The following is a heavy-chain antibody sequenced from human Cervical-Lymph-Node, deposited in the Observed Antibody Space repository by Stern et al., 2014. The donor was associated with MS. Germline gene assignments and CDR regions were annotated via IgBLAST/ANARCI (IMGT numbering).Heavy chain of an antibody. J-gene: IGHJ6*02. Sequence: VQLVQSGPGLVKPSETLSLTCTVSGGSISSYYWSWIRQPPGKGLEWIGYIYINGNTNYNPSLKNRVTISVDAPKAQFPLKLSSVTAADTAVYFCARHQATGYNYISYYYGLDVWGQGTTVTVSS. CDR2: IYINGNT. V-gene: IGHV4-59*08. CDR1: GGSISSYY. D-gene: IGHD5-24*01. CDR3: ARHQATGYNYISYYYGLDV.